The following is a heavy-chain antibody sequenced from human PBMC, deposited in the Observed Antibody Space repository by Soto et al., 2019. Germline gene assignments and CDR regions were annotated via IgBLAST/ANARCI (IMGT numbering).Heavy chain of an antibody. J-gene: IGHJ6*02. CDR3: ARDLWNGDYPYYYYGMDV. Sequence: QVQLVQSGAEVKKPGSSVMVSCKASGGTFSSYAISWVRQAPGQGLEWMGGIIPIFGTANYAQKFQGRVTITADESTSTAYMELSSLRSEDTAVYYCARDLWNGDYPYYYYGMDVWGQGTTVTVSS. CDR1: GGTFSSYA. D-gene: IGHD4-17*01. V-gene: IGHV1-69*12. CDR2: IIPIFGTA.